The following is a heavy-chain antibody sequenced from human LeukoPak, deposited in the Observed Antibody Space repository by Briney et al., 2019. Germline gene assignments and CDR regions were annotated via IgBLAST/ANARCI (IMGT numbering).Heavy chain of an antibody. Sequence: GGSLRLSCAASGFTFSSYGMHWVRQAPGKGLEWVAVISYDGSNKYYADSVKGRFTISRDNSKNTLYLQMNSLRAEDTAVYYCAKLEEYSSSFADYWGQGTLVTVSS. CDR3: AKLEEYSSSFADY. CDR1: GFTFSSYG. J-gene: IGHJ4*02. D-gene: IGHD6-6*01. CDR2: ISYDGSNK. V-gene: IGHV3-30*18.